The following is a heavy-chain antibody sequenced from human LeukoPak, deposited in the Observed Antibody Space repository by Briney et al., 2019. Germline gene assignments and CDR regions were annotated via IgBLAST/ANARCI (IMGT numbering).Heavy chain of an antibody. J-gene: IGHJ4*02. D-gene: IGHD6-19*01. CDR3: ARDTPYSSGWYWYDY. CDR2: ISYDGSNK. V-gene: IGHV3-30*04. CDR1: GFTFSSYA. Sequence: GGSLRLSCAASGFTFSSYAMHWVRQAPAKGLEWVAVISYDGSNKYYADSVKGRFTISRDNSKNTLYLQMNSLRAEDTAVYYCARDTPYSSGWYWYDYWGQGTLVTVSS.